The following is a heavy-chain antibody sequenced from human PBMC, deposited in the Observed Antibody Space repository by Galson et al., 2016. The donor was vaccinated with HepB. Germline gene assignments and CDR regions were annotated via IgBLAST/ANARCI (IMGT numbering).Heavy chain of an antibody. V-gene: IGHV3-33*01. CDR1: GFNFRNYA. D-gene: IGHD1-26*01. Sequence: SLRLSCAASGFNFRNYAMHWVRQAPGQGLEWVAILWGGGVKKYYAESVKGRFTISRDNSKNTLYLQMDSLRVDDTAIFYCVRDPGQGVGLDPWGQGTLVTVAS. CDR3: VRDPGQGVGLDP. CDR2: LWGGGVKK. J-gene: IGHJ5*02.